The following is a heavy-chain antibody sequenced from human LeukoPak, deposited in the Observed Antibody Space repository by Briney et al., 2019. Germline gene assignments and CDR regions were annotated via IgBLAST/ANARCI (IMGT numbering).Heavy chain of an antibody. V-gene: IGHV1-69*06. CDR2: IIPVFGSS. D-gene: IGHD3-16*01. CDR1: GGSFNSYA. Sequence: SVKVSCKASGGSFNSYAITWVRQAPGQGLEWMGSIIPVFGSSNYAQKFQDRVTLTADIASNTAYMELNSLTSEDTAVYFCAKQGGARQDYYMDVWGNGTTVIVSS. CDR3: AKQGGARQDYYMDV. J-gene: IGHJ6*03.